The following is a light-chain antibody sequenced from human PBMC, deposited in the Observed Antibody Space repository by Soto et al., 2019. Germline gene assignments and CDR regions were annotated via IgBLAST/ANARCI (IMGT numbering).Light chain of an antibody. Sequence: EIVMTQSPAPLSVSPGERATLSCRASQSVSSNLAWYQQKPGQAPRLLIYGASTRATDIPARFSGSGSGTEFTLTISRLQSEDFAVYYCQQYNNWPPITFGQGTRLEIK. CDR2: GAS. V-gene: IGKV3-15*01. CDR1: QSVSSN. J-gene: IGKJ5*01. CDR3: QQYNNWPPIT.